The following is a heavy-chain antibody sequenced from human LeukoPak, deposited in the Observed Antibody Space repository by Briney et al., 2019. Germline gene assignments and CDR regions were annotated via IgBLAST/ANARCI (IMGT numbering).Heavy chain of an antibody. J-gene: IGHJ6*03. CDR1: GGSFSGYD. Sequence: KASETLSLICGVDGGSFSGYDWTWVRQPPGKGLEWIGQINYGGDTNYNPSLKSRVTISVDTSKNQFSLKVTFVTAADTAVYYCARGLGWQVTPMGLFYMDVWGEGATVIVSS. D-gene: IGHD2-21*02. CDR2: INYGGDT. CDR3: ARGLGWQVTPMGLFYMDV. V-gene: IGHV4-34*01.